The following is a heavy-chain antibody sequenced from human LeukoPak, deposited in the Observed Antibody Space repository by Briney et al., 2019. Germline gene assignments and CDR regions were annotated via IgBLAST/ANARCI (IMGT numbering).Heavy chain of an antibody. CDR1: GGSISSGSYY. Sequence: SETLSLTCTVSGGSISSGSYYWSWIRQPAGKGLEWIGRIYTSGSTNYNPSLKSRVTISVDTSKNQFSLKLSSVIAADTAVYYCARAGGRWFGPPYYYYGMDVWGQGTTVTVSS. CDR3: ARAGGRWFGPPYYYYGMDV. D-gene: IGHD3-10*01. J-gene: IGHJ6*02. V-gene: IGHV4-61*02. CDR2: IYTSGST.